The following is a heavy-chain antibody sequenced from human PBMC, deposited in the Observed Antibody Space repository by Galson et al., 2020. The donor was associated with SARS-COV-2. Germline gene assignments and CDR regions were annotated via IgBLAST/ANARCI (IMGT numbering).Heavy chain of an antibody. J-gene: IGHJ5*01. D-gene: IGHD1-1*01. CDR2: ISGSGTYS. Sequence: GGSLRLSCTASGFTFRTYAMSWVRQAPGTGLEWVSTISGSGTYSYYADSVKGRFTLSRDNSKNTLDLQMNSLRVEDTAVYYCARRSQNLENNWFDPWGQGTLVTV. CDR3: ARRSQNLENNWFDP. CDR1: GFTFRTYA. V-gene: IGHV3-23*01.